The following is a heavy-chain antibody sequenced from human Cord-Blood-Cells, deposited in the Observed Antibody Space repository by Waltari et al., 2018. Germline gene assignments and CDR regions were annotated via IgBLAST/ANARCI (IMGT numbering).Heavy chain of an antibody. V-gene: IGHV4-30-4*01. CDR1: GGSISSGDYY. Sequence: QVQLQESGPGLVKPSQPLSLTCTVSGGSISSGDYYWGWTRQPPGKGVEWIGYIYYSGSTYYNPSLKSRVTISVDTSKNQFSLKLSSVTAADTAVYYCARDNSGDRREWYFDLWGRGTLVTVSS. D-gene: IGHD7-27*01. CDR3: ARDNSGDRREWYFDL. CDR2: IYYSGST. J-gene: IGHJ2*01.